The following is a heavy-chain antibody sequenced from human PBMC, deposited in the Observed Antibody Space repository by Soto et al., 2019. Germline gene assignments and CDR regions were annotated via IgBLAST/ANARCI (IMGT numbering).Heavy chain of an antibody. CDR1: GGSISSYY. D-gene: IGHD6-19*01. CDR3: ARDVRAVAGTGDYYYYYGMDV. J-gene: IGHJ6*02. Sequence: SETLSLTCTVSGGSISSYYWSWIRQPPGKGLERFGYIYYSGSTNYNPFLKSRVTISVDTSKNQFSLKLSSVTAADTAVYYCARDVRAVAGTGDYYYYYGMDVWGQGTTVTVSS. CDR2: IYYSGST. V-gene: IGHV4-59*01.